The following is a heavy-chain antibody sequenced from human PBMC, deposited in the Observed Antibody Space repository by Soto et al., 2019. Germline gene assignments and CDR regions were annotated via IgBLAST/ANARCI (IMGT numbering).Heavy chain of an antibody. CDR3: ARDSVRDYLYYYYGMDV. CDR1: GFTFSSYT. D-gene: IGHD4-17*01. J-gene: IGHJ6*02. V-gene: IGHV3-21*01. Sequence: PGGSLRLSCAASGFTFSSYTMNWVRQAPGGGLEWVSSIGTSSSYIYYADSVKGRFTISRDNAKNSLFLQMNSLRADDTAVYYCARDSVRDYLYYYYGMDVWGQGTTVTLSS. CDR2: IGTSSSYI.